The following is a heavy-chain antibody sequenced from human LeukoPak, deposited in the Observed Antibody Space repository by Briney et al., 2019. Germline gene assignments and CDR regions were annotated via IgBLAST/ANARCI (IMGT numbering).Heavy chain of an antibody. CDR3: AKDRYSGTQGFDY. D-gene: IGHD1-26*01. CDR2: VRGSGATT. V-gene: IGHV3-23*01. Sequence: RGGSLTLSCAASGFTFKNYAMTWVRHAPGKGVECVSDVRGSGATTYYADSVRGRFTISRDNSKSMLYLQMNTLRAEDTALYYCAKDRYSGTQGFDYWGQGTPVTVSS. J-gene: IGHJ4*02. CDR1: GFTFKNYA.